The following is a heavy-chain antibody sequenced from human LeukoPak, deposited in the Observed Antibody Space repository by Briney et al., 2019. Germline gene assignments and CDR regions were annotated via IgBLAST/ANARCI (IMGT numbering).Heavy chain of an antibody. V-gene: IGHV1-69*01. CDR1: GGTFSSYA. Sequence: ASVKVSCKASGGTFSSYAISWVRQAPGQGLEWMGGIIPIFGTANYAQKFQGRVTITADESTSTAYMELSSLRSEDTAVYYCASPGHIVVVPAAFYYMDVWGKGTTVTVSS. J-gene: IGHJ6*03. CDR2: IIPIFGTA. CDR3: ASPGHIVVVPAAFYYMDV. D-gene: IGHD2-2*01.